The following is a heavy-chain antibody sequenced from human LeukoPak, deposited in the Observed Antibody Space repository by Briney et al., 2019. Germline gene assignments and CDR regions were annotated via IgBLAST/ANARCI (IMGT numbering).Heavy chain of an antibody. V-gene: IGHV4-31*03. D-gene: IGHD2-21*01. CDR3: ARDDSQIYGMDV. CDR1: GGSISSDGHY. CDR2: IFYTGST. J-gene: IGHJ6*02. Sequence: PSETPSLTCTVSGGSISSDGHYWSWIRQHPGKGLEWIGHIFYTGSTYYNPSLKTRVIISVDTSNNQFSLRLSSVSAADTAVYYCARDDSQIYGMDVWGQGTTVTVSS.